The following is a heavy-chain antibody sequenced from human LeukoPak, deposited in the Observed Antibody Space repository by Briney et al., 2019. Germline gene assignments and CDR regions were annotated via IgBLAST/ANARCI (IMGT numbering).Heavy chain of an antibody. CDR2: ISSSSSYI. Sequence: NPGGSLRLSCAASGFTFSSYSMNWVRQAPGKGLEWVSSISSSSSYIYYADSVKGRLTISRDNAKNSLYLQMNSLRAEGTAVYYCARLLAAAGPGNWFDPWGQGTLVTVSS. D-gene: IGHD6-13*01. J-gene: IGHJ5*02. CDR1: GFTFSSYS. V-gene: IGHV3-21*01. CDR3: ARLLAAAGPGNWFDP.